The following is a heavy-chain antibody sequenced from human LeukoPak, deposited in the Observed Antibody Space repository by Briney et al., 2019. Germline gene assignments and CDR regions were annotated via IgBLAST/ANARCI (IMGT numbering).Heavy chain of an antibody. CDR3: AGGEYYYGSGSYWPEDY. Sequence: SETLSLTCTVSGGSISTYYWSWIRQPPGKGLEWIGYIYYSGSTGYHPSLKSRVTISVDTSKNQFSLKLSSVTAADTAVYYCAGGEYYYGSGSYWPEDYWGQGTLVTVSS. CDR2: IYYSGST. J-gene: IGHJ4*02. V-gene: IGHV4-59*12. CDR1: GGSISTYY. D-gene: IGHD3-10*01.